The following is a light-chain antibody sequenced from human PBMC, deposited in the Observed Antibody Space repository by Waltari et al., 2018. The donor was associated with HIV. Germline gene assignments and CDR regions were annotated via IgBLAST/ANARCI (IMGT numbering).Light chain of an antibody. CDR2: EVN. CDR1: SRDVGDYNL. Sequence: QSALTQPASVSGSPGQSITISCTGTSRDVGDYNLVSWYQQHPGKAPKLIIFEVNKRPSGISNRFSGSKSGNTASLTISGLQAEDEADYYCCSYADSDTYVFGTGTKVTVL. V-gene: IGLV2-23*02. CDR3: CSYADSDTYV. J-gene: IGLJ1*01.